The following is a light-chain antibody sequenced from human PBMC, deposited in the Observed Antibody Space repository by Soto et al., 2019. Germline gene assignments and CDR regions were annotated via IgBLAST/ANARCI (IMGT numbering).Light chain of an antibody. J-gene: IGKJ2*01. CDR2: GAS. CDR3: QQYNNWPPYT. V-gene: IGKV3-15*01. CDR1: QSVSSN. Sequence: EIVMTQSPATLSVSPGERATLSCRASQSVSSNXAXYQQKPGQAPRLLIYGASTRATGIPARFSGSGSGTEFTLTISSLQSADXAVYYCQQYNNWPPYTFGXGTXXEIK.